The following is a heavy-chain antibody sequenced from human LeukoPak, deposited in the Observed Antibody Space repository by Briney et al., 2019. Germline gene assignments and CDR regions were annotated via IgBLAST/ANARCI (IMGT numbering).Heavy chain of an antibody. CDR3: ARDQPPGGHCSGGSCYSRFDP. CDR1: GYTFTSYY. D-gene: IGHD2-15*01. CDR2: INPSGGST. J-gene: IGHJ5*02. V-gene: IGHV1-46*01. Sequence: ASVKVSCKASGYTFTSYYMHWVRQAPGQGLEWMGIINPSGGSTSYAQKFQGRVTMTRDTSTSTVYVELSSLRSEDTAVYYCARDQPPGGHCSGGSCYSRFDPWGQGTLVTVSS.